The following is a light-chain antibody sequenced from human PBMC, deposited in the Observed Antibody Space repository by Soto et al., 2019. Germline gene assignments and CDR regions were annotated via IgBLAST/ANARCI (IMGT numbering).Light chain of an antibody. J-gene: IGLJ1*01. Sequence: QSVLTQPRSVSGSPGQSVTISCTGTSSDVGGYNYVSWYQQHPGRAPKLMIYDVSKRPSGVPDRFSGSKSGNTASLTLSGLQAEDGADYYCCSYAGGYTYVFGTGTKVTVL. CDR1: SSDVGGYNY. V-gene: IGLV2-11*01. CDR3: CSYAGGYTYV. CDR2: DVS.